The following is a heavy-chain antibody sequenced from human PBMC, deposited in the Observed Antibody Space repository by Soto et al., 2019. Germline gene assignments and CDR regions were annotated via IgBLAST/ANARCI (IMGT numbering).Heavy chain of an antibody. Sequence: EVQLEESGGGLVQPGGSLRLSCAASGFTFSSYWMNWVRQAPGKGLEWVADIKQDGSETYYVDSVKGRFTISRANAKNSLYLQMNSLRAEDTAVYYCARAAKVPSLRGADVFEIWGQGTMVTVSS. CDR2: IKQDGSET. CDR3: ARAAKVPSLRGADVFEI. CDR1: GFTFSSYW. J-gene: IGHJ3*02. V-gene: IGHV3-7*01. D-gene: IGHD5-18*01.